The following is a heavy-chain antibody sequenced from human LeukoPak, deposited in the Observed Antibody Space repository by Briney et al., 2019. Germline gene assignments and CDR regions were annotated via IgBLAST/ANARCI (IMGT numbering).Heavy chain of an antibody. J-gene: IGHJ4*02. CDR1: GDSIRSPPYY. Sequence: PSETLSLTCTVSGDSIRSPPYYWGWIRQPPGKGLEWVGHIFSSGSTNYNPALKSRVTMSEDTSRNQFSLKLSSVTAADTAVYYCARGGYYYDSSGYYSFDYWGQGTLVTVSS. D-gene: IGHD3-22*01. V-gene: IGHV4-61*05. CDR3: ARGGYYYDSSGYYSFDY. CDR2: IFSSGST.